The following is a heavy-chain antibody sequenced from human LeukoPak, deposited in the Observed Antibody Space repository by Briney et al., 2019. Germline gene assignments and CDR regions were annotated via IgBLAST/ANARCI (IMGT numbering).Heavy chain of an antibody. CDR3: ARSQGPYDY. CDR1: GFTFSSYE. CDR2: ISDTGSTI. V-gene: IGHV3-48*03. J-gene: IGHJ4*02. Sequence: PGGSLRLSCAASGFTFSSYELNWVRQAPGKGLEWVSYISDTGSTIYYADSVEGRFTISRDNAKNTLYLQLNSLRAEDTAIYYCARSQGPYDYWGQGTLVTVAS.